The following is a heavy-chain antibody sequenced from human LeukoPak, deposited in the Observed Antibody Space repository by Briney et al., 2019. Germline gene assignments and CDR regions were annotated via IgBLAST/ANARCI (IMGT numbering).Heavy chain of an antibody. D-gene: IGHD3-22*01. CDR1: GFTFSNYG. CDR3: AKEATYYYDSSGYYYIDYFDY. Sequence: GRSVPLPCAASGFTFSNYGMHWVRQAAGKGLEGVAVIKYAGSNKYYADSVKGRFTISRDNSKNTLYLQMNSLRAEDTAVYYCAKEATYYYDSSGYYYIDYFDYWGQGTLVTVSS. J-gene: IGHJ4*02. CDR2: IKYAGSNK. V-gene: IGHV3-30*18.